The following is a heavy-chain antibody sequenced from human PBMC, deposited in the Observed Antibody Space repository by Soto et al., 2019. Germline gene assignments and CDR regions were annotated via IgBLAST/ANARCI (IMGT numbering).Heavy chain of an antibody. Sequence: GGSLRLSCTASGFTFGDYAMSWFRQAPGKGLEWVGFIRSKAYGGTTEYAASVKGRFTISRDGSKSIAYLQMNSLKTEDTAVYYCTRDRGFLDALDYYDSSGGPFDYWGQGTLVTVSS. CDR2: IRSKAYGGTT. D-gene: IGHD3-22*01. CDR3: TRDRGFLDALDYYDSSGGPFDY. V-gene: IGHV3-49*01. J-gene: IGHJ4*02. CDR1: GFTFGDYA.